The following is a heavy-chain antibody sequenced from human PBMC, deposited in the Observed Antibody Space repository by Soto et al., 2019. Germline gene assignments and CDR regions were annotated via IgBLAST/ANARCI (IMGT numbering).Heavy chain of an antibody. CDR1: GGSISSGDYY. CDR2: IYYSGST. J-gene: IGHJ5*02. Sequence: SETLSLTCTVSGGSISSGDYYWSWTRQPPGKGLEWIGYIYYSGSTYYNPSLKSRVTISVDTSKNQFSLKLSSVTAADTAVYYCARVGASYWFDPWGQGTQVTVSS. CDR3: ARVGASYWFDP. D-gene: IGHD3-16*01. V-gene: IGHV4-30-4*01.